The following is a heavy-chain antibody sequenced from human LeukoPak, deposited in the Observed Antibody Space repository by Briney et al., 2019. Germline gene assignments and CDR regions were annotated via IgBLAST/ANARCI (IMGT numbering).Heavy chain of an antibody. V-gene: IGHV3-74*01. CDR1: GFTFNSYW. D-gene: IGHD3-3*01. CDR2: IDEDGKTI. CDR3: VSDLCGGDDQ. Sequence: PGGSLRLSCAASGFTFNSYWMHWVRQAPEKGLVWVSRIDEDGKTIDYADSVKGRFTISRDNAKDTLYLQMSNLRDEDTAVYYCVSDLCGGDDQWGRGTLVTVSS. J-gene: IGHJ5*02.